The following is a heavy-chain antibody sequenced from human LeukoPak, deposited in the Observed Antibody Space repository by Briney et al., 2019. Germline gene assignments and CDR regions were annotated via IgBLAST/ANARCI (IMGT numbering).Heavy chain of an antibody. Sequence: SETLSLTCAVYGGSFSGYYWSWIRQPPGKGLEWIGEINHSGSTNYNPSLKSRVTISVDTSKNQFSLKLSSVTAADTAVYYCVRGLIVVVSNWFDPWGQGTLVTVSS. D-gene: IGHD3-22*01. V-gene: IGHV4-34*01. CDR1: GGSFSGYY. J-gene: IGHJ5*02. CDR2: INHSGST. CDR3: VRGLIVVVSNWFDP.